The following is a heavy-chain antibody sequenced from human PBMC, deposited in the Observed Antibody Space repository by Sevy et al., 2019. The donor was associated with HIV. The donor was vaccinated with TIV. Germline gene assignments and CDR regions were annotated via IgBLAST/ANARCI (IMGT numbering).Heavy chain of an antibody. CDR3: ARGNGDPRSFGYYYGMDV. D-gene: IGHD4-17*01. Sequence: ASVKVSCKASGYTFTSYGISWVRQAPGQGLEWMGWISAYNGNTNYAQKLQGRVTMTTDTSTSTANMELRSLRSDDTAVYYCARGNGDPRSFGYYYGMDVWGQGTTVTFSS. V-gene: IGHV1-18*01. CDR1: GYTFTSYG. J-gene: IGHJ6*02. CDR2: ISAYNGNT.